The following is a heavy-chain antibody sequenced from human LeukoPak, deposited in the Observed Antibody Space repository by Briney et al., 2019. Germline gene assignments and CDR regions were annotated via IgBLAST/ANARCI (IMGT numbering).Heavy chain of an antibody. J-gene: IGHJ4*02. Sequence: GGSLRLSCAASGFTFSSYSMNWVRQAPGKGLEWVSSISSSSYIYYADSVKGRFTISRDNAKNSLYLQMNSLRAEDTAVYYCARREPQGCSGTSCFAGPVGHWGQGTLVTVSS. V-gene: IGHV3-21*01. CDR2: ISSSSYI. D-gene: IGHD2-2*01. CDR1: GFTFSSYS. CDR3: ARREPQGCSGTSCFAGPVGH.